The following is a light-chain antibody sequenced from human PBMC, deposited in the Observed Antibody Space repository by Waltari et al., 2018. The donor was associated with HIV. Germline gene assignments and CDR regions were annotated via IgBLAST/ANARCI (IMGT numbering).Light chain of an antibody. Sequence: QSVLTQPPSASGTPGQTVTISCSGGSSNIGNDNVYWYQQLPGMTPKLLIYKNYVRPHWFPDRCSGSKSGTSASLAISGRRSEDEADYYCVGWDSSLSAYVFGAGTKVTVL. CDR3: VGWDSSLSAYV. J-gene: IGLJ1*01. CDR1: SSNIGNDN. CDR2: KNY. V-gene: IGLV1-47*01.